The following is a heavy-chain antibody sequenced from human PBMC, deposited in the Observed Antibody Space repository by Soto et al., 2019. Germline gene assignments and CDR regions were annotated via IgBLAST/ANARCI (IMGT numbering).Heavy chain of an antibody. CDR2: ISPYNGNT. J-gene: IGHJ3*02. CDR1: GYTFISYG. V-gene: IGHV1-18*01. Sequence: HVQLVQSGAEVKEPGASLKVSCKASGYTFISYGVSWVRQAPGQGLEWLGWISPYNGNTNYAQKFQGRITMTTDTSTGTVYMDLRSLRTDDTAVYYCARDQTKWLTDAFDIWGQGTMVVVSS. D-gene: IGHD5-12*01. CDR3: ARDQTKWLTDAFDI.